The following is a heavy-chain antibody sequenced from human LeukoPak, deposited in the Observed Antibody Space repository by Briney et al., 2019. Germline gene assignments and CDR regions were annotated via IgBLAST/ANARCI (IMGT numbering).Heavy chain of an antibody. Sequence: GGSLRLSCVASGFTFSTCSMNWVRQAPGKGLEWVTAISYDGSNKYYADSVKGRFTISRDNSKNTLYVQMNSLRAEDTAVYYCAKEGYSRGYYSYYYMDVWGKGTTVTVSS. CDR2: ISYDGSNK. D-gene: IGHD6-13*01. CDR3: AKEGYSRGYYSYYYMDV. CDR1: GFTFSTCS. V-gene: IGHV3-30*18. J-gene: IGHJ6*03.